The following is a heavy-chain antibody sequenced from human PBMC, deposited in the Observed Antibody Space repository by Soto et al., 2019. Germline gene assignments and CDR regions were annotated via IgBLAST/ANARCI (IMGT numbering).Heavy chain of an antibody. J-gene: IGHJ5*02. CDR3: ARSLFGSSSGGWFDP. V-gene: IGHV1-2*02. Sequence: ASVKVSCKASGYIFTGYYLHWVRQAPGQGLEWMGWIIPNSGGTNYARKFQGRVTMTRDTSIKTAYMEMTSLTSDDTAVYYCARSLFGSSSGGWFDPWGQGTLVTVS. D-gene: IGHD6-6*01. CDR1: GYIFTGYY. CDR2: IIPNSGGT.